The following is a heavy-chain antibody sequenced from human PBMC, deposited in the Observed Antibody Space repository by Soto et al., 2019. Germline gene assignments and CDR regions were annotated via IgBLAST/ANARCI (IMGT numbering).Heavy chain of an antibody. D-gene: IGHD6-13*01. CDR2: ISHTDRLT. Sequence: EVQLAESGGDLVQPGGSLRLSCIGSGFTFSYYEMNWVRQAPGKGLERVAFISHTDRLTHYPDSVRGRFTISRDNAKNSLYLHMNSLRVEDTAVYYCARDTGRASADLWGQGTLVTVSS. CDR1: GFTFSYYE. V-gene: IGHV3-48*03. J-gene: IGHJ5*02. CDR3: ARDTGRASADL.